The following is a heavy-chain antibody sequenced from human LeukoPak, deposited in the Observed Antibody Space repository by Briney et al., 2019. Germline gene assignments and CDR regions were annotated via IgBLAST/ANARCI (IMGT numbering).Heavy chain of an antibody. CDR3: ARSHYKPGIAVGGYFDY. CDR2: IYYSGST. V-gene: IGHV4-39*01. CDR1: GGSISSSSYY. J-gene: IGHJ4*02. Sequence: SETLSFTCTVSGGSISSSSYYWGWIRQPPGKGLEWIGSIYYSGSTYYNPSLKSRVTISVDTSKNQFSLKLSSVTAADTAVYYCARSHYKPGIAVGGYFDYWGQGTLVTVSS. D-gene: IGHD6-19*01.